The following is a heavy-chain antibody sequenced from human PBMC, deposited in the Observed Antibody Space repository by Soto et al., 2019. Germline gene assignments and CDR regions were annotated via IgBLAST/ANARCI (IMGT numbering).Heavy chain of an antibody. D-gene: IGHD3-10*01. CDR3: AKTPVLLWFGELFRDYYFDY. Sequence: GGSLRLSCAASGFTFSSYAMSWVRQAPGKGLEWVSAISGSGGSTYYADSVKGRFTISRDNSKNTLYLQMNSLGAEDTAVYYCAKTPVLLWFGELFRDYYFDYWGQGTLVTVS. V-gene: IGHV3-23*01. CDR2: ISGSGGST. CDR1: GFTFSSYA. J-gene: IGHJ4*02.